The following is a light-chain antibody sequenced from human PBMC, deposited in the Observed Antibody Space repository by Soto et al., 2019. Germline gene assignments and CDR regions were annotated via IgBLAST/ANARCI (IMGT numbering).Light chain of an antibody. CDR3: HQRSNWPPDT. Sequence: EIVLTQSPDTPSLSLGEGPSPSCRPSQSVHTFLAWYQQKPGQAPRLLIYGASTRATGVPARFSGSGSGTDFTLTISSLEPEDFAVYYCHQRSNWPPDTFGQGTRLEIK. CDR1: QSVHTF. J-gene: IGKJ5*01. CDR2: GAS. V-gene: IGKV3-11*01.